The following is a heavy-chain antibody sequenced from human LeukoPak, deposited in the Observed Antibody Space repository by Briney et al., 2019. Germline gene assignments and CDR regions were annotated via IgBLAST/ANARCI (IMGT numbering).Heavy chain of an antibody. Sequence: RASVKVSCKVSGYTLSELSLHWVRQAPGKGLEWMGGFNPEDGETIYAQKIQGRVTMTEDTSTDTAYMELSSLRSEDTAVYYCATNDYGDDYWGQGTLVTVSS. CDR2: FNPEDGET. CDR3: ATNDYGDDY. V-gene: IGHV1-24*01. D-gene: IGHD4-17*01. J-gene: IGHJ4*02. CDR1: GYTLSELS.